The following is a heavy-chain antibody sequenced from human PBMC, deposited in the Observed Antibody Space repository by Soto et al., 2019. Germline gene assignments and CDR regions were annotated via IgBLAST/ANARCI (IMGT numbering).Heavy chain of an antibody. CDR2: IIPILGIA. V-gene: IGHV1-69*02. CDR3: ARGGVTWIQLWFDY. D-gene: IGHD5-18*01. J-gene: IGHJ4*02. CDR1: GGTFSSYT. Sequence: QVQLVQSGAEVKKPGSSVKVSCKASGGTFSSYTISWVRQAPGQGLEWMGRIIPILGIANYAQKFQGRVTITADKSTSTAYMELSSLRSEDTAVYYCARGGVTWIQLWFDYWGQGTLVTVSS.